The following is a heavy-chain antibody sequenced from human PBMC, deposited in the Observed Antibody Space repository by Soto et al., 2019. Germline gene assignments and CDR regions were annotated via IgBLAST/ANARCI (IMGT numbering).Heavy chain of an antibody. D-gene: IGHD3-22*01. CDR2: IYYSGST. CDR1: GGSISSSRYY. V-gene: IGHV4-39*01. CDR3: ARQDYDSRHVHV. J-gene: IGHJ4*02. Sequence: QLQLQESGPGLVKSSETLSLTCTVSGGSISSSRYYWGWIRQPPGKGLEWIGYIYYSGSTYYNPSLKSRVTISVDTSKNQFSLKLSSVSAADTAVYYCARQDYDSRHVHVWGQGTLVTVSS.